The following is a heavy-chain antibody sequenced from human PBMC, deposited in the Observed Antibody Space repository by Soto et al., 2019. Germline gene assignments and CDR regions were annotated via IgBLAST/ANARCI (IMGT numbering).Heavy chain of an antibody. D-gene: IGHD5-18*01. J-gene: IGHJ4*02. CDR3: ARGALAIQLWSGRYYFDY. CDR2: INHSGST. V-gene: IGHV4-34*01. Sequence: SETLSLTCAVYGGSFSRYYWSWIRQPPGKGLEWIGEINHSGSTNYNPSLKSRVTISVDTSKNQFSLKLSSVTAADTAVYYCARGALAIQLWSGRYYFDYLGQGTLGTVSS. CDR1: GGSFSRYY.